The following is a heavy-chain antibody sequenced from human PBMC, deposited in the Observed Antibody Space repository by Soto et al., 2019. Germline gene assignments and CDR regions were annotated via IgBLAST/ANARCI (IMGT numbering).Heavy chain of an antibody. CDR2: IIPIFGTA. J-gene: IGHJ3*02. CDR3: ARSYYDSSGYYYVGAFDI. CDR1: GGTFSSYA. Sequence: VKVSCKASGGTFSSYAISWVRQAPGQGLEWMGGIIPIFGTANYAQKFQGRVTITADESTSTAYMELSSLRSEDTAVYYCARSYYDSSGYYYVGAFDIWGQGTMVTVSS. V-gene: IGHV1-69*13. D-gene: IGHD3-22*01.